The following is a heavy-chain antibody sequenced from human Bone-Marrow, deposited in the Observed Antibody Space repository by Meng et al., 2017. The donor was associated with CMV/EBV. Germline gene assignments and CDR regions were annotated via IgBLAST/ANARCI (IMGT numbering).Heavy chain of an antibody. CDR2: IHPSDAST. CDR1: GCTFASDY. J-gene: IGHJ4*02. CDR3: ARGPKQLKPPRFDY. V-gene: IGHV1-46*01. Sequence: KASGCTFASDYMHWVRQAPGQELEWMGVIHPSDASTSYPRKFQGRVTMTRDTSTTTVHMEMAGLRSEDTAMYYCARGPKQLKPPRFDYWGQGTLVTVSS. D-gene: IGHD5-24*01.